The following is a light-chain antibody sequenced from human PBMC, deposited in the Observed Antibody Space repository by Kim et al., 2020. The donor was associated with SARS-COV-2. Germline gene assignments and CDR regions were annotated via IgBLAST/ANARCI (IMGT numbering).Light chain of an antibody. CDR3: QQYGSPLLT. J-gene: IGKJ4*01. Sequence: LSPGERATLSCRASQGVSSSDLAWYQQKPGQAPRLLIYGASSRATGIPDRFSGSGSGTDFTLTINRLEPDDFAVYYCQQYGSPLLTFGGGTKVDIK. CDR1: QGVSSSD. V-gene: IGKV3-20*01. CDR2: GAS.